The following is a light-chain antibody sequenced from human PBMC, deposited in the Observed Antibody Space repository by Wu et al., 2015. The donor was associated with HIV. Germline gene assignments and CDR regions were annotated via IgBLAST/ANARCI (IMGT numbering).Light chain of an antibody. CDR2: KAS. V-gene: IGKV1-5*03. CDR3: QQYNSLWT. Sequence: DIQMTQSPSTLSASVGDRVTITCWASQSISSWLAWYQQKPGKAPKLLIYKASSLESGVPSRFSGSGSGTEFTLTISSLQPDDFATYYCQQYNSLWTLGQGTKVEIK. J-gene: IGKJ1*01. CDR1: QSISSW.